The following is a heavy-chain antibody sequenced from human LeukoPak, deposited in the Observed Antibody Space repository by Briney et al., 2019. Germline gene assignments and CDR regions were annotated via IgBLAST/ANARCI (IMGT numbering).Heavy chain of an antibody. CDR2: MNPNIGNT. CDR1: GYTFTNYD. CDR3: ATAFRWDAFDI. J-gene: IGHJ3*02. Sequence: ASAKVSCKASGYTFTNYDINWVRQATGQGLEWMGRMNPNIGNTGYAQKFQGRVTIARNTSISTAYMELSSLRSEDTAVYYCATAFRWDAFDIWGQGTMVTVSS. V-gene: IGHV1-8*03. D-gene: IGHD2-15*01.